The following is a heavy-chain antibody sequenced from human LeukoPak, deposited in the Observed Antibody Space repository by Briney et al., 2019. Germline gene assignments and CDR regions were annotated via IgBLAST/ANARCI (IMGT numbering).Heavy chain of an antibody. CDR3: ARDAPAHGSSSQFDY. CDR1: GGSISSDSHY. Sequence: PSETLSLTCTVSGGSISSDSHYWGWIRQPPGKGLEWIGNVFYTRHTYNNPSLKSRVTLSIDTPKNQFSLKLSSVTAADTAVYYCARDAPAHGSSSQFDYWGQGTLVTVSS. J-gene: IGHJ4*02. CDR2: VFYTRHT. D-gene: IGHD6-6*01. V-gene: IGHV4-39*07.